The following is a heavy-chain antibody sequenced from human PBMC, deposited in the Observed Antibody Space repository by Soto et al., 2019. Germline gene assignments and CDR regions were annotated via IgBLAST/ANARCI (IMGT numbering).Heavy chain of an antibody. CDR2: ISSSGRTI. Sequence: EVQLVESGGGLVQPGGSLRLSCAASGFTFSSYEMNWVRQAPGKGLEWVSYISSSGRTIYYADSVKGRFTISRDNAKHSLWLQMHSLRAEATAVDYWARDRGSSWYYSYYYGMAVCGQGTTVTVAS. D-gene: IGHD6-13*01. CDR3: ARDRGSSWYYSYYYGMAV. J-gene: IGHJ6*02. CDR1: GFTFSSYE. V-gene: IGHV3-48*03.